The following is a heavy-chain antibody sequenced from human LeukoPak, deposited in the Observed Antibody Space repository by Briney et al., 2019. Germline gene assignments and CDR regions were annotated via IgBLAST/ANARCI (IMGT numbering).Heavy chain of an antibody. CDR3: TREGSGSPYFDY. D-gene: IGHD1-26*01. J-gene: IGHJ4*02. V-gene: IGHV3-49*03. Sequence: GGSLRLPCTASGYTFGDYAMSWFRQAPGKGLEWVGFIRSKAYGGTTEYAASVKGRFTISRDDSKSIAYLQMNSLKTEDTAVYYCTREGSGSPYFDYWGQGTLVTVSS. CDR1: GYTFGDYA. CDR2: IRSKAYGGTT.